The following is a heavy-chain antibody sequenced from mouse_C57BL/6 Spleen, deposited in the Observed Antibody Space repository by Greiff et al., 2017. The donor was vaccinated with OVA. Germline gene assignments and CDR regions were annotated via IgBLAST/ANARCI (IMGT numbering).Heavy chain of an antibody. D-gene: IGHD1-1*01. CDR1: GFTFSSYA. V-gene: IGHV5-4*01. Sequence: EVKVVESGGGLVKPGGSLKLSCAASGFTFSSYAMSWVRQTPEKRLEWVATISDGGSYTYYPDNVKGRFTISRDNAKNNLYLQMSHLKSEDTAMYYCAREGDGSSYSFDYWGQGTTLTVSS. J-gene: IGHJ2*01. CDR2: ISDGGSYT. CDR3: AREGDGSSYSFDY.